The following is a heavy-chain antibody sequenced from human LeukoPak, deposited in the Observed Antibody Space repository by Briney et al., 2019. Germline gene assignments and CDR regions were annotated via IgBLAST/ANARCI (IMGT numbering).Heavy chain of an antibody. D-gene: IGHD2-21*02. V-gene: IGHV4-59*08. Sequence: SETLSLTCAVYGGPFSSYYWSWIRQPPGKGLEWIGYIYYSGSTNYNPSLKSRVTISVDTSKNQFALKLSSVTAADTAVYYCARYCGGDCYYFDYWGQGTLVTVSS. CDR3: ARYCGGDCYYFDY. J-gene: IGHJ4*02. CDR2: IYYSGST. CDR1: GGPFSSYY.